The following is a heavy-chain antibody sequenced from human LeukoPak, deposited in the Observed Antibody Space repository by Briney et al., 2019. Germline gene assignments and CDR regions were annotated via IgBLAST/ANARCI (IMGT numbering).Heavy chain of an antibody. CDR2: MNPNSGNT. D-gene: IGHD3-22*01. J-gene: IGHJ6*02. CDR1: GYTFTSYD. Sequence: EASVKVSCKASGYTFTSYDINWVRQATGQGLEWMGWMNPNSGNTGYAQEFQGRVTMTRNTSISTAYMELSSLRSEDTAVYYCAREYYYDSSGYYYLGYYYYYGMDVWGQGTTVTVSS. V-gene: IGHV1-8*01. CDR3: AREYYYDSSGYYYLGYYYYYGMDV.